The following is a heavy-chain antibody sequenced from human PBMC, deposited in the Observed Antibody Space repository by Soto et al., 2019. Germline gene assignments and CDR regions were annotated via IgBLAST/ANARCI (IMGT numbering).Heavy chain of an antibody. Sequence: SVKVSCKASGGTFSSYRINWVRQAPGQGLEWVGGIVPIYRTADYAQKFQGRVTITADESARTAYMELRSLKSQDTAVYYCARDSGAKLSSSWGQGALVTVSS. J-gene: IGHJ4*02. CDR3: ARDSGAKLSSS. CDR1: GGTFSSYR. V-gene: IGHV1-69*13. D-gene: IGHD6-13*01. CDR2: IVPIYRTA.